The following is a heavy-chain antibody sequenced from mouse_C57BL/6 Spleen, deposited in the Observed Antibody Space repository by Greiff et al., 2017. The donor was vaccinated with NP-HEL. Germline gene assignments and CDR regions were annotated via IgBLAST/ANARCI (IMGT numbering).Heavy chain of an antibody. CDR2: IDPSDSYT. D-gene: IGHD2-4*01. J-gene: IGHJ2*01. Sequence: QVQLQQPGAELVMPGASVKLSCKASGYTFTSYWMHWVKQRPGQGLEWIGEIDPSDSYTNYNQKFKGKSTLTVDKSSSTAYMQLSSLTSEDSAVYYCARTYDYDGGYYFDYWGQGTTLTVSS. CDR3: ARTYDYDGGYYFDY. CDR1: GYTFTSYW. V-gene: IGHV1-69*01.